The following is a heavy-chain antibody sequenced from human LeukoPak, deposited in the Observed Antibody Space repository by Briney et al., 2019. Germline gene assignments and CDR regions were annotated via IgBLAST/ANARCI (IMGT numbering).Heavy chain of an antibody. Sequence: GGSLRLSCAASGFTFSSYEMNWVRQAPEKGLEWVSYISSSGSTIYYADSVKGRFTISRDNAKNSLYLQMNSLRAEDTAVYYCARDDSSSWYVWFDPWGQGTLVTVSS. CDR2: ISSSGSTI. CDR3: ARDDSSSWYVWFDP. CDR1: GFTFSSYE. D-gene: IGHD6-13*01. V-gene: IGHV3-48*03. J-gene: IGHJ5*02.